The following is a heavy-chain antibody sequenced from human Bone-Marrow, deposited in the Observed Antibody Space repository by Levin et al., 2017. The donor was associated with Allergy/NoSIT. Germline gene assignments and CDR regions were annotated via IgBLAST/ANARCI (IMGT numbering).Heavy chain of an antibody. V-gene: IGHV3-20*01. CDR2: INWNGGST. Sequence: GESLKISCAASGFTFDDYGMSWVRQAPGKGLEWVSGINWNGGSTGYADSVKGRFTISRDNAKNSLYLQMNSLRAEDTALYHCARVPSGYDSSYYYYGMDVWGQGTTVTVSS. CDR1: GFTFDDYG. D-gene: IGHD5-12*01. J-gene: IGHJ6*02. CDR3: ARVPSGYDSSYYYYGMDV.